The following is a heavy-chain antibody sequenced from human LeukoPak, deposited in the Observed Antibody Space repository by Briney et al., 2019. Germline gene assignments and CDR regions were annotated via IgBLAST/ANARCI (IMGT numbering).Heavy chain of an antibody. D-gene: IGHD2-21*02. Sequence: SETLSLTCAVYGGSFSGYYWSWIRQPPGKGLEWIGEINHSGSTNYNPSLKSRVTISVDTSKNQFSLKLSSVTAADTAVYYCARRAYCGGDCYSPFGFDYWGQGTLVTVSS. V-gene: IGHV4-34*01. CDR3: ARRAYCGGDCYSPFGFDY. CDR2: INHSGST. J-gene: IGHJ4*02. CDR1: GGSFSGYY.